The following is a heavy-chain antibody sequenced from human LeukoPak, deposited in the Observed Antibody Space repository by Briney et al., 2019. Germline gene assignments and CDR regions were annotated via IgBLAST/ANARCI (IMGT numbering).Heavy chain of an antibody. J-gene: IGHJ4*02. Sequence: PGGSLRLSCAASGFTFSSYWMSWVRQAPGKGLEWVANIKQDGSEKYYVDSVKGRFTISRDNSKNTLYLEMNSLRAEDTAVYYCARENGHFDYWGQGTLVTVSS. CDR1: GFTFSSYW. V-gene: IGHV3-7*01. CDR2: IKQDGSEK. D-gene: IGHD2-8*01. CDR3: ARENGHFDY.